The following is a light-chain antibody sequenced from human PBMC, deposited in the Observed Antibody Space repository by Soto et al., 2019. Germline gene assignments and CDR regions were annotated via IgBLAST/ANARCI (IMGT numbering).Light chain of an antibody. V-gene: IGKV3-20*01. CDR2: DAS. Sequence: EIVLTQSPGTLSLSPGERATLSCRASQSVSNSYLAWYQQKPGQAPRLLIYDASRRATGIPDRFSGSGSGTDFTLTISRLEPEDFAVYYCQQYGSSPWTFGQGTKVEIK. J-gene: IGKJ1*01. CDR3: QQYGSSPWT. CDR1: QSVSNSY.